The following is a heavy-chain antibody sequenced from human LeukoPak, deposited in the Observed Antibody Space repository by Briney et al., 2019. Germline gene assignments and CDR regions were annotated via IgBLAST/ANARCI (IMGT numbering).Heavy chain of an antibody. CDR1: GGSFSGYY. D-gene: IGHD6-25*01. V-gene: IGHV4-34*01. CDR2: INHSGST. J-gene: IGHJ5*02. CDR3: ARQSTIAAARIDP. Sequence: PSETLSLTCAVYGGSFSGYYWSWIGQPPGKGLEWIGEINHSGSTNYNPSLKSRVTVSVDTSKNQFSLKLSSVTAADTAVYYCARQSTIAAARIDPWGQGTLVTVSS.